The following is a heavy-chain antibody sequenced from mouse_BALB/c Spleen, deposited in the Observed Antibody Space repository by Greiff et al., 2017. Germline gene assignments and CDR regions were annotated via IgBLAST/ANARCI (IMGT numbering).Heavy chain of an antibody. CDR1: GYAFTNYW. CDR3: ARRVQEAMDY. V-gene: IGHV1-63*01. CDR2: IYPGSGNT. Sequence: QVQLKQSGAELVRPGTSVKISCKASGYAFTNYWLGWVKQRPGHGLEWIGDIYPGSGNTYYNEKFKGKATLTADKSSSTAYMQLSSLTSEDSAVYFCARRVQEAMDYWGQGTSVTVSS. J-gene: IGHJ4*01.